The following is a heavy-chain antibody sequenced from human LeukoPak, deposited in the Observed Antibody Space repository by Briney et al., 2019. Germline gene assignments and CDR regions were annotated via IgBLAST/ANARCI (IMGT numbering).Heavy chain of an antibody. V-gene: IGHV4-38-2*02. CDR2: IYHSGST. D-gene: IGHD6-6*01. CDR1: GDSISSGYY. CDR3: AAGSSSTEPLLYYYYYMDV. J-gene: IGHJ6*03. Sequence: PSETLSLTCTVSGDSISSGYYWGWIRQPPGKGLEWIGSIYHSGSTYYNPSLKSRVTISVDTSKNQFSLKLSSVTAADTAVYYCAAGSSSTEPLLYYYYYMDVWGKGTTVTVSS.